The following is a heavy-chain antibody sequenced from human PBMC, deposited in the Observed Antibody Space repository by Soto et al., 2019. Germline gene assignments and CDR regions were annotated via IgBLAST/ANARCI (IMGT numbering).Heavy chain of an antibody. CDR1: GFTFDDYT. Sequence: EVQLVESGGVVVQPGGSLRLSCAASGFTFDDYTMHWVRQAPGKGLEWVSLISWDGGSTYYADSVKGRFTISRDNSKNSLYLQMNSLRTEDTALYYCAKGSRPNKREFDYRGQGTLVTVSS. CDR2: ISWDGGST. CDR3: AKGSRPNKREFDY. J-gene: IGHJ4*02. V-gene: IGHV3-43*01.